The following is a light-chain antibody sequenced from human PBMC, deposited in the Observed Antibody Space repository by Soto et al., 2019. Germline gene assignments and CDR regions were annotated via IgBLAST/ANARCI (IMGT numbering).Light chain of an antibody. CDR2: EAS. CDR3: AAWDDSLSGYV. V-gene: IGLV2-18*01. CDR1: STDFVSYNR. J-gene: IGLJ1*01. Sequence: QSALTQPPSVSGSPGQSVTISCTGTSTDFVSYNRVSWYQQPPGTAPKLIIYEASNRPSGVPDRFSGSKSGNTASLTISGLQAADEADYYCAAWDDSLSGYVVGTGTKVTVL.